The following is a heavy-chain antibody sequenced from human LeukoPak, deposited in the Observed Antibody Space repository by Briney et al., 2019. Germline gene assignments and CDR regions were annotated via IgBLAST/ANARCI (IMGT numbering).Heavy chain of an antibody. CDR2: IYYSGST. Sequence: SETLSLTCTVSGGSISSYYWSWIRQHPGKGLEWIGYIYYSGSTYYNPSLKSRVTISVDTSKNQFSLKLSSVTAADTAVYYCARDPGDSSGYYLGWFDPWGQGTLVTVSS. CDR1: GGSISSYY. CDR3: ARDPGDSSGYYLGWFDP. V-gene: IGHV4-59*06. J-gene: IGHJ5*02. D-gene: IGHD3-22*01.